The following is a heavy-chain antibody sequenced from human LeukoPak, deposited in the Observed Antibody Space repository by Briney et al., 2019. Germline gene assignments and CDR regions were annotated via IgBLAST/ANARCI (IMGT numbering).Heavy chain of an antibody. D-gene: IGHD3-10*01. CDR1: GGSISSHYY. Sequence: SETLSLTCTVSGGSISSHYYWIWIRQPPGKGLEWIGSIYYSGSTYYNPSLKSRVTISVDTSKNQFSLKLSSVTAADTAVYYCARVLRPMASQYYFDYWGQGTLVTVSS. V-gene: IGHV4-39*07. CDR2: IYYSGST. J-gene: IGHJ4*02. CDR3: ARVLRPMASQYYFDY.